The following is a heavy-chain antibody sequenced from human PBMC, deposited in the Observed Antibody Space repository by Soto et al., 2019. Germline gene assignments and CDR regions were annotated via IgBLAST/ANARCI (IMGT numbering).Heavy chain of an antibody. Sequence: PGGSLRLSCAASGFTFSSYAMSWVRQAPGKGLEWVSAISGSGGSTYYADSVKGRFTISRDNSKNTLYLQMNSLRAEDTAVYYCAKGDRITMIVVVITTYDYWGQGTLVTVS. D-gene: IGHD3-22*01. CDR1: GFTFSSYA. CDR2: ISGSGGST. CDR3: AKGDRITMIVVVITTYDY. J-gene: IGHJ4*02. V-gene: IGHV3-23*01.